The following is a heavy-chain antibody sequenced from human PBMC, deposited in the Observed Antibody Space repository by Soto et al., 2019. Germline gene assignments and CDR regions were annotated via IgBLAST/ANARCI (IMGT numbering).Heavy chain of an antibody. CDR1: GGSFSGYY. Sequence: NPSQTLSLTCAVYGGSFSGYYWSWIRQPPGKGLEWIGEINHSGSTNYNRSLKSRVTISVGTSKNQFSLKLSSVPAADTAVYYCAKVDHTPRIAARLAPFDDWGQLTRGTFS. D-gene: IGHD6-6*01. V-gene: IGHV4-34*01. CDR2: INHSGST. CDR3: AKVDHTPRIAARLAPFDD. J-gene: IGHJ4*02.